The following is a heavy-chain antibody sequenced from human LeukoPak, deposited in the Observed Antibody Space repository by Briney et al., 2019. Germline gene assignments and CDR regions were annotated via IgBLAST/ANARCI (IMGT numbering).Heavy chain of an antibody. D-gene: IGHD3-10*01. V-gene: IGHV3-30*18. J-gene: IGHJ5*02. CDR1: GFTFSSYG. CDR2: ISYDGSNK. CDR3: AKAANYQLGELWLEWGWFDP. Sequence: GGSLRLSCAASGFTFSSYGMHWVRQAPGKGLEWVAVISYDGSNKYYADSVKGRFTISRDNSKNTLYLQMNSLRAEDTAVYYCAKAANYQLGELWLEWGWFDPWGQGTLVTVSS.